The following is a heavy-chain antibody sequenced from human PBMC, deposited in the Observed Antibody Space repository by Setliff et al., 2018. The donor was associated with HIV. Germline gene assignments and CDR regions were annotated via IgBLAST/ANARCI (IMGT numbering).Heavy chain of an antibody. D-gene: IGHD3-10*01. V-gene: IGHV3-23*01. Sequence: PGGSLRLSCAASGCTFSNYAMRWVRQAPGKGREWGSVISGSGVSTYHADSVKGRFTISRDNSRNTVFLQMNSLRAEDTAVYYCAQAQTSVSGSYYQYLQHWGQGTLVTVSS. CDR3: AQAQTSVSGSYYQYLQH. CDR1: GCTFSNYA. J-gene: IGHJ1*01. CDR2: ISGSGVST.